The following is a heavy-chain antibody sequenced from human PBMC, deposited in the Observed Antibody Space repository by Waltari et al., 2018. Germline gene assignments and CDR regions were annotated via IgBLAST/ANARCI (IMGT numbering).Heavy chain of an antibody. CDR1: GGSISSGGYS. CDR3: ARGYSSSWYIQFDY. J-gene: IGHJ4*02. Sequence: QVQLQESGPGLVKPSQTLSLTYPVSGGSISSGGYSWSWIRQHPGKGLEWIGYIYYSGSTYYNPSLKSRVTISVDTSKNQFSLKLSSVTAADTAVYYCARGYSSSWYIQFDYWGQGTLVTVSS. V-gene: IGHV4-31*03. D-gene: IGHD6-13*01. CDR2: IYYSGST.